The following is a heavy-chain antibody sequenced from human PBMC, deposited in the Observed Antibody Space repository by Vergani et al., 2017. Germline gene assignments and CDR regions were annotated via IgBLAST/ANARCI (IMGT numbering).Heavy chain of an antibody. J-gene: IGHJ4*02. V-gene: IGHV3-30*04. D-gene: IGHD4-17*01. Sequence: QVQLVESGGGVVQPGRSLRLSCAASGFTFSSYAMHWVRQAPGKGLEWVAVISYDGSNKYYADSVQGRFTISRDNSKNTLYLQMNSLRAEDTAVYYCAKDQGDYGDXPDYWGQGTLVTVSS. CDR1: GFTFSSYA. CDR3: AKDQGDYGDXPDY. CDR2: ISYDGSNK.